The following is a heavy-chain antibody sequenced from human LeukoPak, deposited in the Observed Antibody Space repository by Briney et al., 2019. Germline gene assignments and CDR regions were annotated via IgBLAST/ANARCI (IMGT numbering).Heavy chain of an antibody. CDR1: GFTFSSYG. CDR3: AKCKVPAATYYYYYYGMDV. D-gene: IGHD2-2*01. Sequence: GGSLRLSCAASGFTFSSYGMHWVRQAPGKGLEWVAVISYDGSNRYYANSVKGRFTISRDNSKNTLYLQMNSLRAEDTAAYYCAKCKVPAATYYYYYYGMDVWGKGTTVTVSS. J-gene: IGHJ6*04. CDR2: ISYDGSNR. V-gene: IGHV3-30*18.